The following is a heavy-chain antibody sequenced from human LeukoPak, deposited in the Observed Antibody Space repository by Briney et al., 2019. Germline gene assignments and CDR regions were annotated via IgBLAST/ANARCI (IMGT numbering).Heavy chain of an antibody. CDR1: GYTFTGYY. V-gene: IGHV1-2*02. J-gene: IGHJ4*02. CDR2: INPNSGGT. D-gene: IGHD3-3*01. CDR3: ARVAIFGVVINRFTY. Sequence: ASVKVSCKASGYTFTGYYMHWVRQAPGQGLEWMGWINPNSGGTSYAQKFQGRVTMTRDTSISTAYMELSRLRSDDTAVYYCARVAIFGVVINRFTYWGQGTLVTVSS.